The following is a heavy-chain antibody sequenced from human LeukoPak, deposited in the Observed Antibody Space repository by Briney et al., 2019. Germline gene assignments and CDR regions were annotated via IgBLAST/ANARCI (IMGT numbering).Heavy chain of an antibody. CDR3: AGGSSWLGGRDAFDI. Sequence: ASVKVSCKASGYTFTGYYMHWVRQAPGQGLEWMGWINPNSGGTNYAQKFQGRVTMTRDTSISTAYMGLSRLRSDDTVVYYCAGGSSWLGGRDAFDIWGQGTMVTVSS. V-gene: IGHV1-2*02. CDR2: INPNSGGT. D-gene: IGHD3-10*01. J-gene: IGHJ3*02. CDR1: GYTFTGYY.